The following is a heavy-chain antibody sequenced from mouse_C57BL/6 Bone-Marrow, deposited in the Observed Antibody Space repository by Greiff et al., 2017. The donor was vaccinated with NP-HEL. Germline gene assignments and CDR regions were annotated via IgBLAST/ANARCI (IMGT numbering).Heavy chain of an antibody. V-gene: IGHV5-17*01. CDR1: GFTFSDCG. Sequence: EVQVVESGGGLVKPGGSLKLSCAASGFTFSDCGMHWVRQAPEKGLEWVAYISSGSSTIYYADTVKGRFTISRDNAKNTLFLQMTSLRSEDTAMYYCARPPDSSGYVGFAYWGQGTLVTVSA. J-gene: IGHJ3*01. D-gene: IGHD3-2*02. CDR2: ISSGSSTI. CDR3: ARPPDSSGYVGFAY.